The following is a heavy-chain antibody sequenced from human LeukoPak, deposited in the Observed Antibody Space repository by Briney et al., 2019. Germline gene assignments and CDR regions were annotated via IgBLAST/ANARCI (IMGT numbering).Heavy chain of an antibody. V-gene: IGHV1-8*01. CDR1: GYTFTSYD. CDR3: ARVATYYDYVWGSYRYSDY. J-gene: IGHJ4*02. Sequence: SVKVSCKASGYTFTSYDINWVRQATGQGLEWMGWMNSNSGNTGYAQKFQGRVTMTRNTSKSTAYMELSSLRSEDTAVYYCARVATYYDYVWGSYRYSDYWGQGTLVTVSS. D-gene: IGHD3-16*02. CDR2: MNSNSGNT.